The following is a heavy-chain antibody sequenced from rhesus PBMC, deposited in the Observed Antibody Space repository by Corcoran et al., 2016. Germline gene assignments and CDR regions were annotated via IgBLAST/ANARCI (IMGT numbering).Heavy chain of an antibody. V-gene: IGHV4-165*02. CDR1: GDSIIGHY. CDR3: ARWTTVPKYFEL. D-gene: IGHD4-29*01. J-gene: IGHJ1*01. Sequence: QVQLQESGPGLVKLSETLSLTCAVSGDSIIGHYCNWIRHPPGKGLECIGAIGGSRGNTWYNPSHTSRVSLSTDTAKKQFSLKLTSETAADTAVYYCARWTTVPKYFELWGQGALVTVSS. CDR2: IGGSRGNT.